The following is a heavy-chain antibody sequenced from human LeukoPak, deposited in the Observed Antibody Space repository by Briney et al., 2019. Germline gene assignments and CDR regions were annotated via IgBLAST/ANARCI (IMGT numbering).Heavy chain of an antibody. CDR2: IYPGDSDT. V-gene: IGHV5-51*01. J-gene: IGHJ4*02. CDR1: GHSFTTNW. Sequence: GESLKISCQGSGHSFTTNWIAWVRQMPGKGLEWMGTIYPGDSDTRYGPSFRGQVTISADKSISTTYLQWSSLKASDTAMYYCARHYASGTYYNPLGYWGQGTLVTVSS. CDR3: ARHYASGTYYNPLGY. D-gene: IGHD3-10*01.